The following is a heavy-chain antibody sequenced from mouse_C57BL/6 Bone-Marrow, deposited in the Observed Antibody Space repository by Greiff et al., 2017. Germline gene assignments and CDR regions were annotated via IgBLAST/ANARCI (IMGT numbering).Heavy chain of an antibody. CDR3: ARSVSTGTKYFDV. V-gene: IGHV7-3*01. CDR1: GFTFTDYY. Sequence: EVQLVESGGGLVQPGGSLSLSCAASGFTFTDYYMSWVRQPPGKALEWLGFIRNKANGYTTEYSASVKGRFTISRDNSQSILYLQLNALRAEDSATYYCARSVSTGTKYFDVWGTGTTVTVSS. CDR2: IRNKANGYTT. J-gene: IGHJ1*03. D-gene: IGHD4-1*02.